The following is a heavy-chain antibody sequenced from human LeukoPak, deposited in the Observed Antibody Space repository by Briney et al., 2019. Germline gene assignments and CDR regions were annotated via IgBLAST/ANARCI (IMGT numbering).Heavy chain of an antibody. V-gene: IGHV1-8*01. CDR3: ARGRGVLRFLEWPNYYYYYMDV. J-gene: IGHJ6*03. D-gene: IGHD3-3*01. CDR2: MNPNSGNT. Sequence: ASVKVSCKASGYTFTSYDINWVRQATGQGLEWMGWMNPNSGNTGYAQKFQGRVTMTRNTSISTAYMELSSLRSEDTAMYYCARGRGVLRFLEWPNYYYYYMDVWGKGTTVTVSS. CDR1: GYTFTSYD.